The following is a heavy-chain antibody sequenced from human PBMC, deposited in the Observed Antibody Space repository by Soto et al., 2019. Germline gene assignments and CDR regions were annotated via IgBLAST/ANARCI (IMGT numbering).Heavy chain of an antibody. CDR2: INPSVGRT. CDR3: ARADMVRGEAWFEP. CDR1: GYTFTSYY. Sequence: ASVKVSCKASGYTFTSYYMHWVRQAPGQGLEWMGRINPSVGRTNYAQKFQGRVTITADKSTSTAYMELSSLRSEDTAVYYCARADMVRGEAWFEPWGQGTLVTVSS. J-gene: IGHJ5*02. D-gene: IGHD3-10*01. V-gene: IGHV1-46*01.